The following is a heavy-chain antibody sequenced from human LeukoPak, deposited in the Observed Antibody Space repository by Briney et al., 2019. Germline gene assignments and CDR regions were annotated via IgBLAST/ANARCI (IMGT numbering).Heavy chain of an antibody. J-gene: IGHJ4*02. Sequence: GRSLRLSCAASGFTFSGYGMHWVRQAPGTGLEWAAVISYDGSNKYYADSVKGRFTISRDNSKNPLYLQMNSLRAEDTAVYYCAKDSIAVAGPGYYWGQGTLVTVSS. D-gene: IGHD6-19*01. CDR1: GFTFSGYG. CDR2: ISYDGSNK. V-gene: IGHV3-30*18. CDR3: AKDSIAVAGPGYY.